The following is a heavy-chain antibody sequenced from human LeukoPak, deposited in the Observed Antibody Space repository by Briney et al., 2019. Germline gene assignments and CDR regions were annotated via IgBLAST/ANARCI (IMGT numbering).Heavy chain of an antibody. CDR3: AVQTLLRTAFDI. D-gene: IGHD2-15*01. Sequence: SETLSLTCAVYGGSFSGYYWSWIRQPPGKGLEWIGEINHSGSTNYNPSLKSRVTISVDTSKNQFSLKLSSVTAADTAVYYCAVQTLLRTAFDIWGQGTMVTVSS. CDR1: GGSFSGYY. CDR2: INHSGST. V-gene: IGHV4-34*01. J-gene: IGHJ3*02.